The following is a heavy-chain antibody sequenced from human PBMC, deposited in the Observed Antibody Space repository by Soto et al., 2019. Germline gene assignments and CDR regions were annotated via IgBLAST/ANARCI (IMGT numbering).Heavy chain of an antibody. J-gene: IGHJ6*02. V-gene: IGHV5-10-1*01. Sequence: ESLKISCKGSGYSFTSYWISWVRQMPGKGLEWMGRIDPSDSYTNYSPSFQGHVTISADKSISTAYLQWSSLKASDTAMYYCARGAPNGWGYSYYYGMDVWGQGTTVTVSS. CDR3: ARGAPNGWGYSYYYGMDV. CDR1: GYSFTSYW. D-gene: IGHD2-8*01. CDR2: IDPSDSYT.